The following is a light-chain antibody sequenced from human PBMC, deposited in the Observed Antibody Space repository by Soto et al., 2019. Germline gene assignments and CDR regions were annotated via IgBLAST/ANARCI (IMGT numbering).Light chain of an antibody. CDR2: GAS. V-gene: IGKV3-15*01. J-gene: IGKJ1*01. CDR1: QSVSSN. CDR3: QQYDNWPPWT. Sequence: EVVMTQSPATLSVSPGERATLSCRASQSVSSNLAWYQQKPGQAPRVLIYGASTRATGVPVRFSGSGSGTEFTLTIGSLQSEDFAFYYCQQYDNWPPWTFGQGTKVEIK.